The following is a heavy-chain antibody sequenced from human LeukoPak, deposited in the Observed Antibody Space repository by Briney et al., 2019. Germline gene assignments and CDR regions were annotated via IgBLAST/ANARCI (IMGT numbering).Heavy chain of an antibody. CDR3: ARDQYVLLGNAFDI. J-gene: IGHJ3*02. CDR1: GFTFSNYW. CDR2: IKQDGSEK. V-gene: IGHV3-7*01. Sequence: PGGSLRLSCVASGFTFSNYWMSWVRQAPGKGLEWVANIKQDGSEKYYVDSVKGRFTISRDNAKNSLYLQMNSLRAEDTAVYYCARDQYVLLGNAFDIWGQGTMVTVPS. D-gene: IGHD2-15*01.